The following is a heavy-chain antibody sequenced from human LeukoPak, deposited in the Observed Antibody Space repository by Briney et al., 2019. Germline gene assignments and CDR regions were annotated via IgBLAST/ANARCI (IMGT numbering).Heavy chain of an antibody. V-gene: IGHV3-64*01. CDR1: GFTFSSYA. D-gene: IGHD3-3*01. Sequence: PVGSLRLSCAASGFTFSSYAMHWVRQAPGKGLEYVSAISSNGGSTYYANSVKGRFTISRDNSKNTLYLQMGSLRAEDMAVYYCARGPGYDFWSGRPDYYYYYMDVWGKGTTVTVSS. CDR3: ARGPGYDFWSGRPDYYYYYMDV. CDR2: ISSNGGST. J-gene: IGHJ6*03.